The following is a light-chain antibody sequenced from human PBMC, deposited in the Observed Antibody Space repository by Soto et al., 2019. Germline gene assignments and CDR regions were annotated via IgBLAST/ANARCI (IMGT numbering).Light chain of an antibody. CDR3: RSYTSSRTVG. V-gene: IGLV2-14*01. CDR2: EVS. CDR1: SSDVGGYNY. J-gene: IGLJ2*01. Sequence: QSALTQPASVSGSPGQSITISCTGTSSDVGGYNYVSWYQQHPGKAPKLMISEVSNRPSGVSNRFSGSKSGNTASLTISGLQAEDEADYYCRSYTSSRTVGLGGGANLTVL.